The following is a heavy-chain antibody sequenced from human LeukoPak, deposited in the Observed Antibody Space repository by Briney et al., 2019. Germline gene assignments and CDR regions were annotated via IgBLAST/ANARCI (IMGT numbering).Heavy chain of an antibody. D-gene: IGHD2-15*01. CDR1: GGTFSSYA. CDR3: AGYCSGGSCYFANYYYGMDV. CDR2: IIPIFGTA. J-gene: IGHJ6*02. Sequence: SVKVSCKASGGTFSSYAISWVRQAPGQGLGWMGGIIPIFGTANYAQKFQGRVTITADESTSTAYMELSSLRSEDTAVYYCAGYCSGGSCYFANYYYGMDVWGQGTTVTVSS. V-gene: IGHV1-69*13.